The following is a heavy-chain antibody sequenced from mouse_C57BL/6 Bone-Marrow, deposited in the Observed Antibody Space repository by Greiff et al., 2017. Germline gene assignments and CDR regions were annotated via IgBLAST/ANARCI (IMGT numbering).Heavy chain of an antibody. V-gene: IGHV5-17*01. CDR2: ISSGSSTI. CDR3: ARSITTVVEGDY. D-gene: IGHD1-1*01. CDR1: GFTFSDYG. J-gene: IGHJ2*01. Sequence: EVKLVESGGGLVKPGGSLKLSCAASGFTFSDYGMHWVRQAPEKGLEWVAYISSGSSTIYYADTVKGRFTISRDNAKNTLFLQMTSLRSEDTALYYCARSITTVVEGDYWGQGTTLTVSS.